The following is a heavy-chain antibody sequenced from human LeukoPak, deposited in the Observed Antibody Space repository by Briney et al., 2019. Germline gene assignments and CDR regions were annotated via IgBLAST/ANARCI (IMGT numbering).Heavy chain of an antibody. J-gene: IGHJ4*02. CDR1: GYTFTSYT. CDR3: AREPLRSLEWRQFDY. D-gene: IGHD3-3*01. CDR2: INVGNGNT. V-gene: IGHV1-3*01. Sequence: GASVKVSCKASGYTFTSYTLHWVRQAPGQRLEWMGWINVGNGNTKYSQKFQGRVTITRDTSATTGYMELSSLRSEDTAVYYCAREPLRSLEWRQFDYWGQGTLVTVSS.